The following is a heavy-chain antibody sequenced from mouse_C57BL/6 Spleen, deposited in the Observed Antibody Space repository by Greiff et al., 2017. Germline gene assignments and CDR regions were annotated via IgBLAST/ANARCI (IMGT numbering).Heavy chain of an antibody. CDR1: GYSFTSYY. Sequence: QVQLKESGPELVKPGASVKISCKASGYSFTSYYIHWVKQRPGQGLEWIGWIYPGSGNTKYNEKFKGKATLTADTSSSTAYMQLSSLTSEDSAVYYGAREDTTVVGGAMDYWGQGTSVTVSS. J-gene: IGHJ4*01. CDR3: AREDTTVVGGAMDY. CDR2: IYPGSGNT. D-gene: IGHD1-1*01. V-gene: IGHV1-66*01.